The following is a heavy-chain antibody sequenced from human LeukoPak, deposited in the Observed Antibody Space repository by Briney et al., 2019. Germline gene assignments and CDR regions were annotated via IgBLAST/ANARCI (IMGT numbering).Heavy chain of an antibody. CDR1: GYTFTGYY. J-gene: IGHJ4*02. D-gene: IGHD3-22*01. Sequence: ASVEVSCKASGYTFTGYYMHWVRQAPGQGLEWMGWIKVNSGGTNYAQKFQGRVTMTRDTSISTAYMELSRLRSDDTAVYYCARGDAPTYYYDTSGYSVGDYWGQGSLVTVSS. CDR2: IKVNSGGT. V-gene: IGHV1-2*02. CDR3: ARGDAPTYYYDTSGYSVGDY.